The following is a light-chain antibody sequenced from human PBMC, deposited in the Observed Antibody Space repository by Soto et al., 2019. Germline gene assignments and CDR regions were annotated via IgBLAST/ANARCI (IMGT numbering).Light chain of an antibody. Sequence: EIVLTQSPGTLSLSPGERATLSCRASQSVSSSYLAWYQQKPGQAPRLLIYGASSRATGIPDRFSGSGSGTDFTLTISRLEPEDFAVYYRQQYGSSVRTFGQGTKVDIK. J-gene: IGKJ1*01. CDR1: QSVSSSY. CDR3: QQYGSSVRT. CDR2: GAS. V-gene: IGKV3-20*01.